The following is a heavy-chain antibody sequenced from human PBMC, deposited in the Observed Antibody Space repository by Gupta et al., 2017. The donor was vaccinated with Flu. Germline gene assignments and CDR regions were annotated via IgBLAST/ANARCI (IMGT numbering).Heavy chain of an antibody. D-gene: IGHD3-10*01. CDR3: ARDAGSDSFEGGFYYGVDV. J-gene: IGHJ6*02. CDR1: GGSFSAYS. CDR2: INHSGST. Sequence: VQLQQWGARLFQPSATLSLTCAAYGGSFSAYSWTWIRQPPGKGLEWIGEINHSGSTNYNPALKSRGTISVDTSKNQFPLELSSVTGAETAVYYCARDAGSDSFEGGFYYGVDVWGQGTTVTVSS. V-gene: IGHV4-34*01.